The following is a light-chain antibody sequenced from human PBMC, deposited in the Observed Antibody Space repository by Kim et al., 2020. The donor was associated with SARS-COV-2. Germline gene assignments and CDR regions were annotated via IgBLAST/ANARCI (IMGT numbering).Light chain of an antibody. CDR3: QTWDSRLV. J-gene: IGLJ3*02. CDR1: ELGKTY. V-gene: IGLV3-1*01. Sequence: SHELTQPPSVSVSPGQTATITCSGHELGKTYVAWYQQKAGQSPVVVIYQDNKRPSGVPERFSGSNSGNTATLTITGTQSMDEADYFCQTWDSRLVFGGGTKVTVL. CDR2: QDN.